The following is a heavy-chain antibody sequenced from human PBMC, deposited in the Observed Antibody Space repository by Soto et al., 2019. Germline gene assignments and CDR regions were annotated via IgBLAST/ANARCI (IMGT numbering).Heavy chain of an antibody. CDR2: INHSGST. V-gene: IGHV4-34*01. D-gene: IGHD3-22*01. CDR1: GGSFSGYY. CDR3: ARVGYYDSSSFYYFDY. J-gene: IGHJ4*02. Sequence: SETLSLTCAVYGGSFSGYYWSWIRQPPGKGLEWIGEINHSGSTGYNPSLKSRVTISIDTSKSQFSLRLNSVTAADTAVYYCARVGYYDSSSFYYFDYWGQGTLVTVSS.